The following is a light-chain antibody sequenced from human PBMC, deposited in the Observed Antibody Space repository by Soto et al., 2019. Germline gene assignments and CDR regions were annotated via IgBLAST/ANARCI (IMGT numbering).Light chain of an antibody. V-gene: IGLV2-14*01. J-gene: IGLJ1*01. CDR1: SSDVGGYNY. CDR2: DVS. CDR3: SSYTSSSTLDV. Sequence: QSALTQPASVSGSPGQSITISCTGTSSDVGGYNYVSWYQQHPGKAPKLMIYDVSNRPSGVSNRFSVSKSGNTASLTISGLQAEDEADYYCSSYTSSSTLDVFGTGTKVTVL.